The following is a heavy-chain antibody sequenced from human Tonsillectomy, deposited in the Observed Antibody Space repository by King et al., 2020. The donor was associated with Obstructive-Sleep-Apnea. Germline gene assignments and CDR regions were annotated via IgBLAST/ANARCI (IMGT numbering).Heavy chain of an antibody. Sequence: VQLVESGGGLVKPGGSLRLSCAASGFTFSSYSMNWVRQAPGKGLEWVSSISSSSSYIYYAYSVKGRFTISRDNAKNSLSLQMNSLRAEDTAVYYCARGGGMYDYVWGSYRIDYWGQGTLVTVSS. CDR3: ARGGGMYDYVWGSYRIDY. D-gene: IGHD3-16*02. CDR1: GFTFSSYS. V-gene: IGHV3-21*01. J-gene: IGHJ4*02. CDR2: ISSSSSYI.